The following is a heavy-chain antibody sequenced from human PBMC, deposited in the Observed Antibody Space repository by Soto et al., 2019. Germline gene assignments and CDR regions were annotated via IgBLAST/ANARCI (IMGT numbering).Heavy chain of an antibody. J-gene: IGHJ6*03. Sequence: SVKVSCKASGGTFSSYTISWVRQAPGQGLEWMGRIIPILGIANYAQKFQGRVTITADKSTSTAYMELSSLRSEDTAVYYCGREGKAARQHFYYYYYMDVWGKGTTVTVSS. V-gene: IGHV1-69*04. CDR1: GGTFSSYT. CDR3: GREGKAARQHFYYYYYMDV. CDR2: IIPILGIA. D-gene: IGHD6-6*01.